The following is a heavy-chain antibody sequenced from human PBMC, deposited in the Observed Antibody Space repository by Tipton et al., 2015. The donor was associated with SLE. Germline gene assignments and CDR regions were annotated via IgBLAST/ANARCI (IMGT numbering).Heavy chain of an antibody. CDR2: IYYSGST. CDR1: GGSISSYY. J-gene: IGHJ3*02. CDR3: AREKWDAFDI. Sequence: TLSLTCTVSGGSISSYYWSWIRQPPGKGLEWIGSIYYSGSTYYNPSLKSRVTISVDTSKNQFSLKLSSVTAADTAVYYCAREKWDAFDIWGQGTMVTVSS. D-gene: IGHD2-8*01. V-gene: IGHV4-59*12.